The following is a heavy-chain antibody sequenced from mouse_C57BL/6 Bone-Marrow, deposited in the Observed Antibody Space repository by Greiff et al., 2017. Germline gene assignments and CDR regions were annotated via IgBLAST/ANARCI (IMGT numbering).Heavy chain of an antibody. CDR2: FHPYNDDT. Sequence: VQVVESGAELVKPGASVKMSCKASGYTFTTYPIEWMKQNHGKSLEWIGNFHPYNDDTKYNEKFKGKATLTVEKSSNTVYLELSRLTSDYSAVYYCARSSTFFYYFDYWGQGTTLTVSS. J-gene: IGHJ2*01. CDR3: ARSSTFFYYFDY. CDR1: GYTFTTYP. D-gene: IGHD5-1*01. V-gene: IGHV1-47*01.